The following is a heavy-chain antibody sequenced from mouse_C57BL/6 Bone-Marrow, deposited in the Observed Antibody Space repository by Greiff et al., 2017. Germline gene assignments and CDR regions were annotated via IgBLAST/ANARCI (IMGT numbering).Heavy chain of an antibody. V-gene: IGHV1-82*01. J-gene: IGHJ4*01. CDR2: IYPGDGDT. D-gene: IGHD1-1*01. CDR1: GYAFSSSW. CDR3: ARQAFPTVVARGYYYAMDY. Sequence: VQLQESGPELVKPGASVKISCKASGYAFSSSWMNWVKQRPGKGLEWIGRIYPGDGDTNYNGKFKGKATLTADKSSSTAYMQLSSLTSEDSAVYFFARQAFPTVVARGYYYAMDYWGQGTSVTVSS.